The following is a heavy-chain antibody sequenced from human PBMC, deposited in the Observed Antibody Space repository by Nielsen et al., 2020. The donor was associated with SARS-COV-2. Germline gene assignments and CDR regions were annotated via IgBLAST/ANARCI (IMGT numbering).Heavy chain of an antibody. D-gene: IGHD3-22*01. CDR3: AKAHYYDSSDLRDAFDI. Sequence: GESLKISCAASGFTFSSYDMHWVRQATGKGLEWVSAIGTAGDTYYPGSVKGRFTISRDNSKNTLYLQMNSLRAEDTAVYYCAKAHYYDSSDLRDAFDIWGQGTMVTVSS. CDR2: IGTAGDT. CDR1: GFTFSSYD. V-gene: IGHV3-13*04. J-gene: IGHJ3*02.